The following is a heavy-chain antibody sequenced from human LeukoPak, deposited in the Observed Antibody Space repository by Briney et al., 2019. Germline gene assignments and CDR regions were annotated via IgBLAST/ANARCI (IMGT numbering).Heavy chain of an antibody. D-gene: IGHD5-18*01. J-gene: IGHJ4*02. CDR1: GGSISRSSYY. CDR3: ARGLDTAMVEQYYFDY. V-gene: IGHV4-39*01. CDR2: IYYSGST. Sequence: ESGPTLVKPSETLSLTCTVSGGSISRSSYYWGWIRQPPGKGLEWIGSIYYSGSTYYNPSLKSRVTISVDTSKNQFSLKLSSVTAADTAVYYCARGLDTAMVEQYYFDYWGQGTLVTVSS.